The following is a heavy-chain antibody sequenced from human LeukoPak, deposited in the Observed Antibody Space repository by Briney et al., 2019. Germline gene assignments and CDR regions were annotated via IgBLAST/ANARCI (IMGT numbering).Heavy chain of an antibody. D-gene: IGHD2-2*01. J-gene: IGHJ6*03. CDR1: GFTFSSYW. CDR3: ARFLASWDRYYMDV. CDR2: IKQDGSAK. Sequence: PGGSLRLSCAASGFTFSSYWMSWVRQAPGKGLEWVANIKQDGSAKYYVDSVKGRFTISRDNAKNSLYLQMGSLRAEDTAVYYCARFLASWDRYYMDVWGKGTTVSVSS. V-gene: IGHV3-7*01.